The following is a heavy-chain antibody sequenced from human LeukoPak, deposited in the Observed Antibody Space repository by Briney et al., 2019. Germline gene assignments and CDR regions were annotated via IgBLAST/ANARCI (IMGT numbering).Heavy chain of an antibody. D-gene: IGHD2-15*01. CDR1: GFTFSSYA. V-gene: IGHV3-23*01. J-gene: IGHJ6*02. CDR3: AKDQGNGYCSGGSCYDYYYYYYGMDV. Sequence: GGSLRLSCAASGFTFSSYAMSWVRQAPGKGLEWVSAISGSGGSTYYADSVKGRFTISRDNSKNTLYLQMNSLRAEDTAVYYCAKDQGNGYCSGGSCYDYYYYYYGMDVWGQGTTVTVSS. CDR2: ISGSGGST.